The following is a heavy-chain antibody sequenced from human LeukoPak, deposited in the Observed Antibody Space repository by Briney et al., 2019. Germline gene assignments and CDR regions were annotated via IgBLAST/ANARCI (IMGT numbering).Heavy chain of an antibody. D-gene: IGHD2-21*01. CDR2: IIPIFGTA. J-gene: IGHJ4*02. CDR3: ASAGGDTRNFDY. CDR1: GGTFSSYA. V-gene: IGHV1-69*06. Sequence: SVKVSCKASGGTFSSYAISWVRQAPGQGLEWMGGIIPIFGTANYAQKFQGRVTITADKSTSTAYMELSSLRSEDTAVYYCASAGGDTRNFDYWGQGTLVTVSS.